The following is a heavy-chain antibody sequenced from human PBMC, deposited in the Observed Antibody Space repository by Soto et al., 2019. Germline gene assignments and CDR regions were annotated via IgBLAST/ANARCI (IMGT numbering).Heavy chain of an antibody. D-gene: IGHD2-2*01. CDR2: IYYSGST. CDR3: ARLGEYYQSLDP. Sequence: PSETLSLTCTVSGRSISSVNYYWSWIRQPPGKGLEWIGYIYYSGSTYYNPSLRSRVTISLETSKSQFSLRLSSVTAADTAVYYCARLGEYYQSLDPWGPGTLVTVSS. J-gene: IGHJ5*02. CDR1: GRSISSVNYY. V-gene: IGHV4-30-4*01.